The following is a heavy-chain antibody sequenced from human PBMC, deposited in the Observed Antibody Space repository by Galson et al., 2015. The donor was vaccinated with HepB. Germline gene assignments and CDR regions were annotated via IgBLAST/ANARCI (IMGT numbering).Heavy chain of an antibody. V-gene: IGHV3-30-3*01. CDR1: GFTFSSYA. CDR3: ARDLVAATHVDY. CDR2: ISYDGSNK. J-gene: IGHJ4*02. D-gene: IGHD2-15*01. Sequence: SLRLSCAASGFTFSSYAMHWVRQAPGKGLEWVAVISYDGSNKYYADSVKGRFTISRDNSKNTLYLQMNSLRAEDTAVYYCARDLVAATHVDYWGQGTLVTVSS.